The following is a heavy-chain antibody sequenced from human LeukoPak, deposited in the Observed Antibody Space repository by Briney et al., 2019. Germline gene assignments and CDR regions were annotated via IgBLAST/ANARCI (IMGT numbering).Heavy chain of an antibody. CDR3: AKGEKWELLGGIYFDY. Sequence: GGSLRLSCAASGFTFSSYAMSWVRQAPGKGLEWVSAISGSGGSTYYADSVKGRFTISRDNSKNTLYLQMNSLRAEDTAVYYCAKGEKWELLGGIYFDYWGQGTLVTVSS. D-gene: IGHD1-26*01. CDR1: GFTFSSYA. V-gene: IGHV3-23*01. CDR2: ISGSGGST. J-gene: IGHJ4*02.